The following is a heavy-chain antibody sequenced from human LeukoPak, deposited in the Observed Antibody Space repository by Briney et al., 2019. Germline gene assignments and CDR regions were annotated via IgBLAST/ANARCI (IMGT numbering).Heavy chain of an antibody. J-gene: IGHJ6*02. D-gene: IGHD6-13*01. CDR2: IYPGDSDT. CDR3: ARQSSSWYYYYYYYGMDV. Sequence: GESLKISFKGSGYSFTSYWIGWVRRMPGKGLGWMGIIYPGDSDTRYSPSFQGQVTISADKSISTAYLQWSSLKASDTAMYYCARQSSSWYYYYYYYGMDVWGQGTTVTVSS. CDR1: GYSFTSYW. V-gene: IGHV5-51*01.